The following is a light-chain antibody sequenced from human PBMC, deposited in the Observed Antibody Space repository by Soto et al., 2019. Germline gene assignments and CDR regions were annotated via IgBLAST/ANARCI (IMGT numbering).Light chain of an antibody. V-gene: IGKV3-15*01. CDR2: GAS. Sequence: EIVMTQSPATLSVSPGERATLSCRASQSVSSNLAWYQQKPGQAPRLLIYGASTRATGIPARFSGSGSGTEFTLTISSLQSEDFAVYYCQQYNNWPQLLTFGPGTKVDIK. J-gene: IGKJ3*01. CDR3: QQYNNWPQLLT. CDR1: QSVSSN.